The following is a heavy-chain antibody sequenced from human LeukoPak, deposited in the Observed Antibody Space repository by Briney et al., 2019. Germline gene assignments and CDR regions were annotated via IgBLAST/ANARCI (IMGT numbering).Heavy chain of an antibody. CDR1: GGSISSYY. J-gene: IGHJ5*02. CDR3: ARTVGALGWFDP. Sequence: SETLFLTCTVSGGSISSYYWSWIRQPPGKGLEWIGYIYYSGSTNYNPSLKSRVTISVDTSKNQFSLKLSSVTAADTAVYYCARTVGALGWFDPWGQGTLVTVSS. CDR2: IYYSGST. V-gene: IGHV4-59*01. D-gene: IGHD1-26*01.